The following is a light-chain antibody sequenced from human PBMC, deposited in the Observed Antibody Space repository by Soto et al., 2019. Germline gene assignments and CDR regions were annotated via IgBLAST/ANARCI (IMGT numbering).Light chain of an antibody. V-gene: IGLV2-8*01. CDR2: EVS. CDR1: SSDVGGYNY. Sequence: QSALTQPPSASGSPGQSVTISCTGTSSDVGGYNYVSWYQQHPGKAPKLMIYEVSKRPSGVPDRFSGSKSGNTPSLTVSGRQGEDEADYYCSSYAGSNNVVFGGGTKLTVL. J-gene: IGLJ2*01. CDR3: SSYAGSNNVV.